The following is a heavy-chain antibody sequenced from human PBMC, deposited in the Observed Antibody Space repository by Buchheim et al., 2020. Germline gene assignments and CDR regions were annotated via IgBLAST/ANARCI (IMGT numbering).Heavy chain of an antibody. CDR2: IWYDGSNK. Sequence: QVQLVESGGGVVQPGRSLRLSCAASGFTFSSYGMHWVRQAPGKGLEWVAVIWYDGSNKYYADSVKGRFTISRNNSKNTLYLQMNSLRAEDTAVYYCARGERIQLWCPDYWGQGTL. D-gene: IGHD5-18*01. V-gene: IGHV3-33*01. J-gene: IGHJ4*02. CDR1: GFTFSSYG. CDR3: ARGERIQLWCPDY.